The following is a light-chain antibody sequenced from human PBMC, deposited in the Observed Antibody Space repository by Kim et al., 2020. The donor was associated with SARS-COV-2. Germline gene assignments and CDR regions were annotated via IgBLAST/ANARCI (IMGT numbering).Light chain of an antibody. CDR3: QQFNNYVLT. V-gene: IGKV1D-13*01. J-gene: IGKJ4*01. Sequence: ASVGDRVTMTCRASQGISTALAWYQQKPGQPPKLLVYDASSLENGAPSRFSGSGYGTDFTLTISSLQPEDIATYYCQQFNNYVLTFGGGTKVDIK. CDR1: QGISTA. CDR2: DAS.